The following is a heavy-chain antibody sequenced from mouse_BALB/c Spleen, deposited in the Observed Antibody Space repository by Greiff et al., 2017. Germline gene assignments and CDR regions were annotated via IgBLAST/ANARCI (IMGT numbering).Heavy chain of an antibody. CDR1: GFNIKDYY. CDR3: ANWDWGAMDY. CDR2: IDTEHGNT. V-gene: IGHV14-1*02. D-gene: IGHD4-1*01. Sequence: VQLQQSGAELVRPGALVKLSCKASGFNIKDYYMYWVKQRPEQGLEWIGWIDTEHGNTIYDPKFQGKASITADTSSNTAYLQLRSLTSEDAAVYYCANWDWGAMDYWGQGTAGTVST. J-gene: IGHJ4*01.